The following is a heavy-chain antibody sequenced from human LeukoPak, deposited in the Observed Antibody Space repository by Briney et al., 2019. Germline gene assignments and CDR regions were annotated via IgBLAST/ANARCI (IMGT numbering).Heavy chain of an antibody. CDR3: AGGDPMAALDY. Sequence: PSETLSLTCTVSGGSISSYYWSWLRQPPGKGLEWIGYIYHSGSTKYNPSLKSRVTISVDTSKNQFSLKLSSVTAADTAVYYCAGGDPMAALDYWGQGTLVTVSS. J-gene: IGHJ4*02. V-gene: IGHV4-59*01. CDR2: IYHSGST. CDR1: GGSISSYY. D-gene: IGHD2-15*01.